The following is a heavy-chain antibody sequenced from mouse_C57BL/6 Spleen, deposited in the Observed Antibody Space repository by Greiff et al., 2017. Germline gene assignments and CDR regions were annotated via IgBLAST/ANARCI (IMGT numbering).Heavy chain of an antibody. CDR3: TTLSYYGSSP. D-gene: IGHD1-1*01. CDR2: IDPENGDT. V-gene: IGHV14-4*01. J-gene: IGHJ3*01. Sequence: VQLQQSGAELVRPGASVKLSCTASGFNIKDDYMHWVKQRPEQGLEWIGWIDPENGDTEYASKFQGKATITADTSSNTAYLQLSSLTSEDTAVYYCTTLSYYGSSPWGQGTLVTVSA. CDR1: GFNIKDDY.